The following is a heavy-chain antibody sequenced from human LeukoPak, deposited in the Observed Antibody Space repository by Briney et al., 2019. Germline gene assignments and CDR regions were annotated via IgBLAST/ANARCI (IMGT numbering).Heavy chain of an antibody. CDR1: GFPFSSYT. J-gene: IGHJ4*02. Sequence: GGSLRLSCAASGFPFSSYTFNWVRQAPGKGLEWVSSISSSASYIYYSDSVSGRFTISRDNAKNSLYLQMNSLRAEDTAVYYCARDKGVYWGQGTLVTVSS. D-gene: IGHD2-8*01. CDR2: ISSSASYI. CDR3: ARDKGVY. V-gene: IGHV3-21*01.